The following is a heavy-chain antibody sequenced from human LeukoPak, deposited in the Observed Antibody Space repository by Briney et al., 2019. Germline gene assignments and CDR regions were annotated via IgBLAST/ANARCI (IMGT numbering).Heavy chain of an antibody. CDR1: GYTFTSYG. CDR3: ARDGYYDFWTPKDYYMDV. D-gene: IGHD3-3*01. CDR2: ISAYNGNT. V-gene: IGHV1-18*01. J-gene: IGHJ6*03. Sequence: ASVKVSCKASGYTFTSYGISWVRQAPGQGLEWMGWISAYNGNTNYAQKLQGRVTMTTDTSTSTAYMELRSLRSDDTAVYYYARDGYYDFWTPKDYYMDVWGKGTTVTVSS.